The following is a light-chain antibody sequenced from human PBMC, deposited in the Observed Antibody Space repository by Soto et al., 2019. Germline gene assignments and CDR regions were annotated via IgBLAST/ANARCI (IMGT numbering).Light chain of an antibody. Sequence: QSVLTQPASVSGSPGQSITISCTGTSSDIGHYDYVSWYQQHPGKAPKLMIYEVSKRPSGVPDRFSGSKSGNTASLTVSGLQAEDEADYYCSSYAGSNMVVFGGGTQLTVL. CDR1: SSDIGHYDY. CDR3: SSYAGSNMVV. J-gene: IGLJ2*01. V-gene: IGLV2-8*01. CDR2: EVS.